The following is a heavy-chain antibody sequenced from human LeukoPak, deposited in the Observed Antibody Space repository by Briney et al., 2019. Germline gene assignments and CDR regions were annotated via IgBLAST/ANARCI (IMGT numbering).Heavy chain of an antibody. V-gene: IGHV1-2*02. CDR1: GYTFTGYY. J-gene: IGHJ4*02. D-gene: IGHD1-26*01. Sequence: GASVKASCKASGYTFTGYYMHWVRQAPGQGLEWMGWINPNSGGTNYAQKFQGRVTMTRDTSISAAYMELSRLRSDDTAVYYCARDPSGGSYMDWGQGTLVTVSS. CDR3: ARDPSGGSYMD. CDR2: INPNSGGT.